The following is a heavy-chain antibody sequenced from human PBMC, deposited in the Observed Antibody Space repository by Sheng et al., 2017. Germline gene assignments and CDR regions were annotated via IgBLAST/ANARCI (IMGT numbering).Heavy chain of an antibody. D-gene: IGHD3-3*01. CDR3: ARALTIFGVVTDGYFDY. V-gene: IGHV4-38-2*01. Sequence: QVQLQESGPGLVKPSETLSLTCAVSGYSISSGYYWGWIRQPPGKGLEWIGSIYHSGSTYYNPSLKSRVTISVDTSKNQFSLKLSSVTAADTAVYYCARALTIFGVVTDGYFDYWGQGTLVTVSS. CDR2: IYHSGST. CDR1: GYSISSGYY. J-gene: IGHJ4*02.